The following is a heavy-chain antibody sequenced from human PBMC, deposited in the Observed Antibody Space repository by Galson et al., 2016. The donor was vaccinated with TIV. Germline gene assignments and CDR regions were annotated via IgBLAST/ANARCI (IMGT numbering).Heavy chain of an antibody. J-gene: IGHJ6*04. Sequence: SVKVSCKASGGPFSSYATTWVRQAPGQGLEWVGRIIPIFRTTNYAQRFQGRVTITADEFTGAAYMELNSLRSDDTAVYFCAKESGYNSGYITDWGKGTTVTVSS. CDR2: IIPIFRTT. CDR3: AKESGYNSGYITD. CDR1: GGPFSSYA. V-gene: IGHV1-69*13. D-gene: IGHD5-18*01.